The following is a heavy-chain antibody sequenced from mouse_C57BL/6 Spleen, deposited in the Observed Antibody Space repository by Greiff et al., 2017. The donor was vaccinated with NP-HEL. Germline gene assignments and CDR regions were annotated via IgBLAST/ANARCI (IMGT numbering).Heavy chain of an antibody. CDR3: ARDLGHGYYAMDY. J-gene: IGHJ4*01. D-gene: IGHD4-1*01. V-gene: IGHV3-6*01. CDR1: GYSFTSGYY. Sequence: VQLQESGPGLVKPSQSLSLTCTVTGYSFTSGYYCNWIRHFPENNLEWMGIIPNDGSTNYNPSLKNRTSITRDTSTNQFFLKLNTLTTEDTATYYCARDLGHGYYAMDYWGQGTSVTVSS. CDR2: IPNDGST.